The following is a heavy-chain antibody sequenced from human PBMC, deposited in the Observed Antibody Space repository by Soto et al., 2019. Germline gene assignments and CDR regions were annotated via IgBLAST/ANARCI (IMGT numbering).Heavy chain of an antibody. D-gene: IGHD3-10*01. CDR3: ARSNKSYSGKKYYYGSGSYEGFYYYYYMDV. V-gene: IGHV4-61*08. J-gene: IGHJ6*03. CDR1: GGSISSGGYY. Sequence: SETLSLTCTVSGGSISSGGYYWSWIRQHPGKGLEWIGYIYYSGSTNYNPSLKSRVTISVDTSKNQFSLKLSSVTAADTAVYYCARSNKSYSGKKYYYGSGSYEGFYYYYYMDVWGKGTTVTVSS. CDR2: IYYSGST.